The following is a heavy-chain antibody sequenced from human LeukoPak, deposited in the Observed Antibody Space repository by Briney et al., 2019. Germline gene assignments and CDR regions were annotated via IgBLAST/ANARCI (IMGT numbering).Heavy chain of an antibody. V-gene: IGHV3-7*05. J-gene: IGHJ4*02. CDR3: ARENYWKFDY. Sequence: GGSLRLSCAASGFTFNKFYMGWVRQAPGKGLEWVANIKQDGSERSYVDSVKGRFTISRDNAKNSLYLQLDSRRAEDTAVYYCARENYWKFDYWGQGTLVTVSS. CDR1: GFTFNKFY. CDR2: IKQDGSER. D-gene: IGHD1-1*01.